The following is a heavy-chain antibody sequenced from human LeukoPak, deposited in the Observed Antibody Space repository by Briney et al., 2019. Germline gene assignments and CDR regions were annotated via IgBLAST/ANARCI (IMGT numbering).Heavy chain of an antibody. CDR2: ISGSGGST. Sequence: PGGSLRLSCAASGFTFSNSAMTWVRQAPGKGLEWVSAISGSGGSTYYADSVKGRFTISRDNSKNTLYLQMNSLRAEDTAVYYCAKDVGGSYYYYYYYMDVWGKGTTVTVSS. V-gene: IGHV3-23*01. CDR3: AKDVGGSYYYYYYYMDV. CDR1: GFTFSNSA. J-gene: IGHJ6*03. D-gene: IGHD1-26*01.